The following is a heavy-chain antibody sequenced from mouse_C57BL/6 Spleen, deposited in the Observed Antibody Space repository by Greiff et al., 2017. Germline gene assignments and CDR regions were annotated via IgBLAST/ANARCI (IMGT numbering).Heavy chain of an antibody. CDR1: GFTFSDYY. V-gene: IGHV5-16*01. CDR2: INYDGSST. Sequence: EVQLVESEGGLVQPGSSMKLSCTASGFTFSDYYMAWVRQVPEKGLEWVANINYDGSSTYYLDSLKSRFIISRDNAKNILYLQMSSLKSEDTATYYCARAPGSSTGYFDVWGTGTTVTVSS. J-gene: IGHJ1*03. D-gene: IGHD1-1*01. CDR3: ARAPGSSTGYFDV.